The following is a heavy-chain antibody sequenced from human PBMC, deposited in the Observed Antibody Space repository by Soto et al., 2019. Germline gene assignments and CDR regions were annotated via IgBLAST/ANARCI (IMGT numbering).Heavy chain of an antibody. J-gene: IGHJ4*02. CDR1: GFTFSDYY. CDR3: ARDAGHTMVRGVITDLDY. V-gene: IGHV3-11*05. D-gene: IGHD3-10*01. CDR2: ISSSSSYT. Sequence: QVQLVESGGGLVKPGGSLRLSCAASGFTFSDYYMSWIRQAPGKGLEWVSYISSSSSYTNYADSVKGRFTISRDNAKNSLYLQMNSLRAEDTAVYYCARDAGHTMVRGVITDLDYWGQGTPVTVSS.